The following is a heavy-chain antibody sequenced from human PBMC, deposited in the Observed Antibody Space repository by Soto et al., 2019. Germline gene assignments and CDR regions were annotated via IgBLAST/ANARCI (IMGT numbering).Heavy chain of an antibody. CDR3: ARDSGGGSYLGSFDY. D-gene: IGHD1-26*01. V-gene: IGHV3-30-3*01. Sequence: QVQLVESGGGVVQPGRSLRLSCAASGFTFSSYAMHWVRQAPGKGLEWVAVISYDGSNKYYADSVKGRFTISRDNSKNTLYLQMNSLRAEDTAVYYCARDSGGGSYLGSFDYWGQGTLVTVSS. J-gene: IGHJ4*02. CDR2: ISYDGSNK. CDR1: GFTFSSYA.